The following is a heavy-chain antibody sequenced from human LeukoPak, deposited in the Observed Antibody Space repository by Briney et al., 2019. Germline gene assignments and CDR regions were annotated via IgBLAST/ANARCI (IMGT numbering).Heavy chain of an antibody. CDR3: ARTPYYYDSSGYYWGDYYYYGMDV. CDR1: GYTFTSYG. J-gene: IGHJ6*02. D-gene: IGHD3-22*01. CDR2: ISAYNGNT. Sequence: ASVKVSCKASGYTFTSYGISWVRQAPGQGLEWMGWISAYNGNTNYAQKLQGRVTMTTDTSTSTAYMELRSLRSDDTAVYYCARTPYYYDSSGYYWGDYYYYGMDVWGQGTTVTVSS. V-gene: IGHV1-18*01.